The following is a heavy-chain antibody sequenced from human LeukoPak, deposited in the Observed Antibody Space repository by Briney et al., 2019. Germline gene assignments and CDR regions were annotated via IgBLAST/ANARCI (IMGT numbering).Heavy chain of an antibody. J-gene: IGHJ4*02. CDR3: ARDPRIKDHSSGYDDY. D-gene: IGHD3-22*01. CDR2: IIPILGIA. CDR1: GGTFSSYT. V-gene: IGHV1-69*04. Sequence: SVKVSCKASGGTFSSYTISWVRQAPGQGLEWMGRIIPILGIANYAQKFQGRGTITADKSTSTAYMELSSLRSEDTAVYYCARDPRIKDHSSGYDDYWGQGTLVTVSS.